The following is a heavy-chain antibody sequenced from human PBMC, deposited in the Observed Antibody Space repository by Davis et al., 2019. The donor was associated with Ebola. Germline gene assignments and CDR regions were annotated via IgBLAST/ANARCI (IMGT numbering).Heavy chain of an antibody. D-gene: IGHD6-6*01. V-gene: IGHV5-51*01. CDR2: IYPGDSDT. CDR3: ARRARIAGRYYYYYGMDV. CDR1: GYSFTSYW. Sequence: GESLKISCKGSGYSFTSYWIGWVRQMPGKGLEWMGIIYPGDSDTRYSPSFQGQVTTSADKSISTAYLQWSSLKASDTAMYYCARRARIAGRYYYYYGMDVWGQGTTVTVSS. J-gene: IGHJ6*02.